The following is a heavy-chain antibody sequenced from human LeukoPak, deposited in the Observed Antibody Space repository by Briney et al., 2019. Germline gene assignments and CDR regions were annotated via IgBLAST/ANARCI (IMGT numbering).Heavy chain of an antibody. V-gene: IGHV4-4*02. J-gene: IGHJ4*02. CDR1: GGSISGTNW. D-gene: IGHD3-3*01. Sequence: SETLSLTCGVSGGSISGTNWWSWVRQPPGQGLEWIGEISLAGQTNYNPSLNGRVTISVDTSKNQFSLKLSSVTAADTAVYYCASLKRITIFGVVISDYFDYWGQGTLVTVSS. CDR2: ISLAGQT. CDR3: ASLKRITIFGVVISDYFDY.